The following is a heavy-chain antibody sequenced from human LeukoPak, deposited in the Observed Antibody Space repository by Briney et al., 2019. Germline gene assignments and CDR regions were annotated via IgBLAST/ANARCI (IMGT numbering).Heavy chain of an antibody. D-gene: IGHD3-10*01. Sequence: SETLSLTCAVYGGSFSGYYWSWIRQPPGKGLEWIGEINHSGSTNYNPSLKSRVTISVDTSKNQFSLKLSSVTAADTAVYYCASLSISGVPRGWFDPWGQGTLVTVSS. J-gene: IGHJ5*02. CDR2: INHSGST. V-gene: IGHV4-34*01. CDR1: GGSFSGYY. CDR3: ASLSISGVPRGWFDP.